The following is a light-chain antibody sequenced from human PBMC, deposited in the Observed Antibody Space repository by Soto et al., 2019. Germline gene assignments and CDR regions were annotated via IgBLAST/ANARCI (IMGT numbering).Light chain of an antibody. CDR1: SSNIGSNS. V-gene: IGLV1-51*01. CDR2: DNH. J-gene: IGLJ2*01. CDR3: ATWDDRLSAVV. Sequence: QSALTQPPSVSAAPGQKVTISCSGSSSNIGSNSVSWYHQLPGTAPKLLIYDNHKRPSAIPDRFSASKSGTSATLGITGLQTGDEANYYCATWDDRLSAVVFGGGTQLTVL.